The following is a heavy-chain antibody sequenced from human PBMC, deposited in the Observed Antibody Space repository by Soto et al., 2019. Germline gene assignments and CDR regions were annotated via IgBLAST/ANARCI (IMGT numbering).Heavy chain of an antibody. CDR1: GFTFSSYA. Sequence: AGGSLRLSCAASGFTFSSYAMSWVRQAPGKGLEWVSAISGSGGSTYYADFVKGRFTISRDNSKNTLYLQMNSLRAEDTAVYYCAKALVVVAATPFDYWGQGTLVTVSS. V-gene: IGHV3-23*01. J-gene: IGHJ4*02. D-gene: IGHD2-15*01. CDR2: ISGSGGST. CDR3: AKALVVVAATPFDY.